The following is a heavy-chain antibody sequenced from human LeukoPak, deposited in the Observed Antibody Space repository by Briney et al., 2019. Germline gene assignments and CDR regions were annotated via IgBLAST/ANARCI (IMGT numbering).Heavy chain of an antibody. D-gene: IGHD1-26*01. CDR1: GHTFSNYG. V-gene: IGHV1-18*01. J-gene: IGHJ6*03. CDR3: ARDGRVGRTYEVKGSCMDV. CDR2: ISTYNGNT. Sequence: GASVKVSCKASGHTFSNYGISWVRQAPGQGLEWMGWISTYNGNTDYAQKLQGRVTMTTDTSTSTAYMELRSLRSDDSAVYYCARDGRVGRTYEVKGSCMDVWGKGTTVTVSS.